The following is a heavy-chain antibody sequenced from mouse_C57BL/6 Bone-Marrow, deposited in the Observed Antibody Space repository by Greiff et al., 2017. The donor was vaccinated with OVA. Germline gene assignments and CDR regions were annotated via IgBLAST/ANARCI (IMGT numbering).Heavy chain of an antibody. J-gene: IGHJ4*01. D-gene: IGHD2-10*02. Sequence: EVQLVESGGGLVKPGGSLKLSCAASGFTFSDYGMHWVRQAPEKGLEWVAYISSGSSTIYYADTVKGRFTISRDNAKNTLFLQMTSLRSEDTAMYYCARDPYGNYAMDCWGQGTSVTVSS. CDR2: ISSGSSTI. V-gene: IGHV5-17*01. CDR3: ARDPYGNYAMDC. CDR1: GFTFSDYG.